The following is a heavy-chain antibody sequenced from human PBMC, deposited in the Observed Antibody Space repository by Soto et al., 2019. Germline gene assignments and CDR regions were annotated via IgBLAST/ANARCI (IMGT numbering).Heavy chain of an antibody. CDR2: ISSGYQYI. J-gene: IGHJ4*02. Sequence: VQLVESGGGLVTHGGSLSLSCAASGFTFSAYSMNWVRQAPGKGLEWVASISSGYQYIYYADSVKGRFTISRDNAENSLYLQMNSLGAEDTAVYYCARDEGSCTSTSCSYDFWGQGTLVTVSS. D-gene: IGHD2-2*01. CDR3: ARDEGSCTSTSCSYDF. V-gene: IGHV3-21*01. CDR1: GFTFSAYS.